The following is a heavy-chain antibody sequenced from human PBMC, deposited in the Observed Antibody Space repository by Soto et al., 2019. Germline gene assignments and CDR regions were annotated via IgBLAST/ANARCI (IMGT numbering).Heavy chain of an antibody. CDR3: ARDLRVTIFGVVIPYYYYYGMDV. D-gene: IGHD3-3*01. CDR2: INSDGSST. V-gene: IGHV3-74*01. J-gene: IGHJ6*02. Sequence: EVQLVESGGGLVQPGGSLRLSCAASGFTFSSYWMHWVRQAPGKGLVWVSRINSDGSSTSYADSVKGRFTISRDNAKNTLYLQMNSLRAEDTTVYYCARDLRVTIFGVVIPYYYYYGMDVWGQGTTVTVSS. CDR1: GFTFSSYW.